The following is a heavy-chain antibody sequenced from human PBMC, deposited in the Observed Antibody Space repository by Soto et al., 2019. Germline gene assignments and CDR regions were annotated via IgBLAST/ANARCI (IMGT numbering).Heavy chain of an antibody. CDR1: GYSFTAYG. V-gene: IGHV1-18*01. Sequence: QVQVVQSGDEVKKTGASVRVSCKTSGYSFTAYGISWVRQAPGQGLEWMGWISCYNGKTKYAQKVQGRVTMTTDTSTSTAYMEVRSLRSDDTAIYYCARDAPPPELRFLEWHNYDYNGMDVWGQGTTVTVSS. CDR3: ARDAPPPELRFLEWHNYDYNGMDV. D-gene: IGHD3-3*01. J-gene: IGHJ6*02. CDR2: ISCYNGKT.